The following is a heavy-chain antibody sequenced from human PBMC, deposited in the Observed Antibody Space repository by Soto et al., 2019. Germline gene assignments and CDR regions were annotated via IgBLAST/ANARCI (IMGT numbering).Heavy chain of an antibody. CDR3: ARDRGGCTNGVCDALDL. Sequence: PGGSLRLSCAASGFTFSSYGMHWVRQAPGKGLEWVAVIWYDGSNKYYADSVKGRFTISRDNSKNTLYLQMNSLRAEDTAVYYCARDRGGCTNGVCDALDLWGRGTLVTVSS. V-gene: IGHV3-33*01. D-gene: IGHD2-8*01. J-gene: IGHJ2*01. CDR2: IWYDGSNK. CDR1: GFTFSSYG.